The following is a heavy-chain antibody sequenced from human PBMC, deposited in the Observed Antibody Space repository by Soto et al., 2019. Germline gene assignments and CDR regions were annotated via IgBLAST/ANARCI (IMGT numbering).Heavy chain of an antibody. J-gene: IGHJ4*02. D-gene: IGHD2-15*01. CDR2: INPSGGST. CDR1: GYTFTSYY. V-gene: IGHV1-46*03. CDR3: ARVYCSGCGCYSIDS. Sequence: QVQLVQSGAEVKKPGASVKVSCKASGYTFTSYYMHWVRQAPGQGLEWMGIINPSGGSTSAQKFQGRVTMTRDTSTSTVYMELSSLRSEDTAVYYCARVYCSGCGCYSIDSWGQGTLVTVST.